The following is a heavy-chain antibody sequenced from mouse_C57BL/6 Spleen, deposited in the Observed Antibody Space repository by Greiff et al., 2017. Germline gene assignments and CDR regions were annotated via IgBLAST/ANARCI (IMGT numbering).Heavy chain of an antibody. Sequence: QVQLQQPGAELVRPGSSVKLSCKASGYTFTSYWMHWVKQRPIQGLEWIGNIDPSDSETHYNQKFKDKATLTVDKSSSTAYMQLSSLTSEDSAVYYCAVYSNDGGEYYFDYWGQGTTLTVSS. CDR1: GYTFTSYW. J-gene: IGHJ2*01. CDR3: AVYSNDGGEYYFDY. CDR2: IDPSDSET. V-gene: IGHV1-52*01. D-gene: IGHD2-12*01.